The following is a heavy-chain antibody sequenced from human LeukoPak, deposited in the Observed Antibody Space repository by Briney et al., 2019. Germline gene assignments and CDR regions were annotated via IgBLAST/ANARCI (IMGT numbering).Heavy chain of an antibody. J-gene: IGHJ4*02. V-gene: IGHV4-38-2*01. CDR1: AYSISSGYY. Sequence: KSSETLSLTCALSAYSISSGYYWGWIRQPPGKGLEWIGSIHHGGSTYYNPSLKSRITISIDRSKNQFSLKLNSVTAADSAVYYCATNVTYSFDNWGQGTLVTVSS. CDR2: IHHGGST. CDR3: ATNVTYSFDN. D-gene: IGHD2-21*02.